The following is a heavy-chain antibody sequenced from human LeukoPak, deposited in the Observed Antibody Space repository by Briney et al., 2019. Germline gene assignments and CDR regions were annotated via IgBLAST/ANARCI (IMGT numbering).Heavy chain of an antibody. CDR3: ARDSDFWTDRSLPGVLDS. J-gene: IGHJ5*02. V-gene: IGHV3-30*14. CDR2: TSYEGRSK. Sequence: PGGSLRLSCAASGYIFSTYGMHWVRQAPGKGLEWLGRTSYEGRSKFYLDSVKGRITISRDNSRNTLFLQLHSLRLEDRGVYFCARDSDFWTDRSLPGVLDSWGQGALVTVSS. D-gene: IGHD3/OR15-3a*01. CDR1: GYIFSTYG.